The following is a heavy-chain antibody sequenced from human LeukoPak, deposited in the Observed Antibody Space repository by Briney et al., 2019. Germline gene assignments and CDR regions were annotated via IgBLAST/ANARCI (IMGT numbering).Heavy chain of an antibody. J-gene: IGHJ4*02. V-gene: IGHV3-9*01. D-gene: IGHD6-13*01. CDR1: GFTFDDYA. CDR3: AKSSYGYSSSWSLSFDY. Sequence: GGSLRLSCAASGFTFDDYAMHWVRQAPGKGLEWVSGISWNSGIIGYADSVKGRSTISRDNAKNSLYLQMNSLRAEDTALYYCAKSSYGYSSSWSLSFDYWGQGTLVTVSS. CDR2: ISWNSGII.